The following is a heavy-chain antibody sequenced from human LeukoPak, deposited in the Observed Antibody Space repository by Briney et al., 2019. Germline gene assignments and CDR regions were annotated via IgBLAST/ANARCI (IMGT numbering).Heavy chain of an antibody. CDR3: AKDADVVPAAIDFDY. V-gene: IGHV3-23*01. CDR2: ISGSGGST. D-gene: IGHD2-2*02. CDR1: GFTFSSYA. J-gene: IGHJ4*02. Sequence: SGGSLRLSCAASGFTFSSYAMSWVRQAPGKGLEWVSAISGSGGSTYYADSVKGGFTISRDNSKNTLYLQMNSLRAEDTAVYYCAKDADVVPAAIDFDYWGQGTLVTVSS.